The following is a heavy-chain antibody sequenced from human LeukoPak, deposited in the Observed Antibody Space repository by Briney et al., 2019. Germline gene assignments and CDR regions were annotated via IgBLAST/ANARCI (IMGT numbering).Heavy chain of an antibody. J-gene: IGHJ4*02. D-gene: IGHD3-22*01. V-gene: IGHV1-2*02. Sequence: ASVKVSCKASGYTFTGYYMHWVRQAPGQGIEWMGWINPNSGGTNYAQTLQGRVTMTRDTSISIVYMELSGLRTDDTAVYYCARVLRYDDSSGYYAYWGQGTLVTVSS. CDR1: GYTFTGYY. CDR3: ARVLRYDDSSGYYAY. CDR2: INPNSGGT.